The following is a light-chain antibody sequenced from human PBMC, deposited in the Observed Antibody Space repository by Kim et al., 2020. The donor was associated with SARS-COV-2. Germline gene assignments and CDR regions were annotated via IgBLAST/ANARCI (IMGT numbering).Light chain of an antibody. CDR1: QSVASSY. V-gene: IGKV3-20*01. J-gene: IGKJ2*03. CDR2: GAS. CDR3: QQYGRSLYS. Sequence: LSPGERATLSCRASQSVASSYLAWYQHKPGLAPRLLIYGASNRATGIPDRFSGSGSGTDFTLTISRLEPEDSAVYYCQQYGRSLYSFGQGTKLEI.